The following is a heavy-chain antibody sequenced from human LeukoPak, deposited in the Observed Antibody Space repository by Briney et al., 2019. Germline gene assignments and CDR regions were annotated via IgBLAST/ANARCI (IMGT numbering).Heavy chain of an antibody. D-gene: IGHD6-19*01. CDR2: VIPIFGTA. J-gene: IGHJ6*03. Sequence: ASVKVSCKASRGTFSSYAISWVRQAPGQGLEWMGGVIPIFGTANYAQKFQGRVTITADKSTSTAYMELSSLRAEDTAVYYCTRGAVAGSYYYYYYMDVWGKGTTVTVSS. V-gene: IGHV1-69*06. CDR3: TRGAVAGSYYYYYYMDV. CDR1: RGTFSSYA.